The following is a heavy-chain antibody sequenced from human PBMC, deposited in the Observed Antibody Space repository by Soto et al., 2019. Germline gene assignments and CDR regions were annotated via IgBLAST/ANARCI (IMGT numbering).Heavy chain of an antibody. CDR3: AKDGNIYSSGWYAPSLDY. D-gene: IGHD6-19*01. Sequence: QVQLVESGGGVAQPGRSLRLSCAASGFTFSNYGMHWVRQAPGKGLEWVGVISYDGSNQYYADSVEGRITISRDNSKNTLYLQMNSLRAEDTAVYYWAKDGNIYSSGWYAPSLDYWGQGTLVTVSS. V-gene: IGHV3-30*18. CDR2: ISYDGSNQ. CDR1: GFTFSNYG. J-gene: IGHJ4*02.